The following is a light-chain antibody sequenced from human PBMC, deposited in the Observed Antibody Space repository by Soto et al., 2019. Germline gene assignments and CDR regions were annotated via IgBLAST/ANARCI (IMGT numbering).Light chain of an antibody. CDR3: SSYTSSSLYV. J-gene: IGLJ1*01. CDR1: SSDVGGSNY. V-gene: IGLV2-14*01. Sequence: QAVVTQPASVSGSPGQSITISCTGTSSDVGGSNYVSWYQQLPGKAPKLMIYDVSDRPSGVSNRFSGSKSGNTASLTISGLQAEDEADYYCSSYTSSSLYVFGTGTKLT. CDR2: DVS.